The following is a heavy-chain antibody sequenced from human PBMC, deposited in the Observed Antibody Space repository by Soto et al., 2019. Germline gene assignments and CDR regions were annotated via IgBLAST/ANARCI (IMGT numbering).Heavy chain of an antibody. CDR3: ARMPSSSSLGWFDP. Sequence: GASLKISCKGPGYSFTSYCIGWVRQMPWKGLEWMGSISPGDSDTRYSPSFQGQVTISADKSISTAYLQWSSLKASDTAMYYCARMPSSSSLGWFDPWGQGTLVTVS. J-gene: IGHJ5*02. CDR2: ISPGDSDT. D-gene: IGHD6-6*01. CDR1: GYSFTSYC. V-gene: IGHV5-51*01.